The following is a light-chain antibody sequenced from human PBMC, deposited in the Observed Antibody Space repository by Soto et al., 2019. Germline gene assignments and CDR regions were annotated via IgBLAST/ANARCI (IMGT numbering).Light chain of an antibody. Sequence: EIVLTQSPGTLSFSPGERATLSFRASQTVRNNYLAWYQQKPGQAPRLLIYDASNRATGIPARFSGSGSGTDFTLTISSLEPEDFAVYYCQQRSNWPITFGQGTRLEIK. CDR3: QQRSNWPIT. CDR2: DAS. CDR1: QTVRNNY. J-gene: IGKJ5*01. V-gene: IGKV3-11*01.